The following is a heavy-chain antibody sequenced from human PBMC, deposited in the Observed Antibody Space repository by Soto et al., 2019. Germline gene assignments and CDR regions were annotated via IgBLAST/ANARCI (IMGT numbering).Heavy chain of an antibody. CDR2: INHSGST. J-gene: IGHJ6*02. Sequence: SETLSLTCAVYGWSFSGYYWSWIRQPPGKGLEWIGEINHSGSTNYNPSLKSRVTISVDTSKNQFSLKLSSVTAADTAVYYCARYPYGSGSPNYYYGMDVWGQGTTVTVSS. V-gene: IGHV4-34*01. CDR3: ARYPYGSGSPNYYYGMDV. D-gene: IGHD3-10*01. CDR1: GWSFSGYY.